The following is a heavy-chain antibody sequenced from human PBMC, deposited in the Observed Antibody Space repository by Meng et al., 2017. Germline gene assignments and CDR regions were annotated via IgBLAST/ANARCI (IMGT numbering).Heavy chain of an antibody. CDR1: GVTFDDYA. V-gene: IGHV3-9*01. Sequence: SLKISCAASGVTFDDYATHWVRLGPGQGLEWVSGIRWNSGSICYDDSVKGRFTISRDNAKNSLYLQMNRLRAEDTALYYCAKDRAAATIYYFDYWGQGTLVTVSS. D-gene: IGHD6-13*01. CDR2: IRWNSGSI. CDR3: AKDRAAATIYYFDY. J-gene: IGHJ4*02.